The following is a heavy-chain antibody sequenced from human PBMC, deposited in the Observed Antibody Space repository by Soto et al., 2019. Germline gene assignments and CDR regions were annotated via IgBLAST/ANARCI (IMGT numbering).Heavy chain of an antibody. D-gene: IGHD2-2*03. Sequence: GGSLRLSCAASGFTFRSYAMHWVRQAPGKGLEWVATISYDENNRYYTDSVKGRFTISRDNSKNTVYLQVNSLRDEDTAVYYCARAMDIGMASKDNCFDPWGQGTLVTVSS. CDR2: ISYDENNR. J-gene: IGHJ5*02. CDR1: GFTFRSYA. V-gene: IGHV3-30-3*01. CDR3: ARAMDIGMASKDNCFDP.